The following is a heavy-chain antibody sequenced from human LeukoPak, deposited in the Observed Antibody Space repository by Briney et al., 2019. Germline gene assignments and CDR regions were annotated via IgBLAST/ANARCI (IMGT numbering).Heavy chain of an antibody. Sequence: ASMKDSCKASGYTFTNYNIDWVRQATGQGLEWMGWINPNSGRAGCVQKFQGRVNITRDTSISTAYMELSSLRSEDTAVYYCVRVYHDGSFESGNWFDPWGQGTLVTVSS. J-gene: IGHJ5*02. V-gene: IGHV1-8*01. CDR2: INPNSGRA. D-gene: IGHD3-22*01. CDR1: GYTFTNYN. CDR3: VRVYHDGSFESGNWFDP.